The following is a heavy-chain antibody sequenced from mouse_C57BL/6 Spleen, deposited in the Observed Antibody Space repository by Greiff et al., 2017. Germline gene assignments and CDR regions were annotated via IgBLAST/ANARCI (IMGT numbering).Heavy chain of an antibody. CDR1: GFTFTDYY. D-gene: IGHD1-1*01. CDR2: IRNKANGYTT. Sequence: EVQGVESGGGLVQPGGSLSLSCAASGFTFTDYYMSWVRQPPGKALEWLGFIRNKANGYTTEYSASVKGRFTISRDNSQSILYLQMNALRAEDSATYYCARYYGSSFFDYWGQGTTLTVSS. J-gene: IGHJ2*01. CDR3: ARYYGSSFFDY. V-gene: IGHV7-3*01.